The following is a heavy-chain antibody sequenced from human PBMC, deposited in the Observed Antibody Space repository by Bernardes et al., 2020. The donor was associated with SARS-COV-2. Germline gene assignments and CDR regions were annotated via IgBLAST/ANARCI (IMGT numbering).Heavy chain of an antibody. J-gene: IGHJ6*02. CDR1: GGSFSGYY. CDR2: INHSGST. Sequence: TLSLTCAVYGGSFSGYYWSWIRQPPGKGLEWIGEINHSGSTNYNPSLKSRVTISVDTSKNQFSLKLSSVTAADTAVYYCARDGAAGGGMDVWGQGTTVTVSS. V-gene: IGHV4-34*01. D-gene: IGHD6-13*01. CDR3: ARDGAAGGGMDV.